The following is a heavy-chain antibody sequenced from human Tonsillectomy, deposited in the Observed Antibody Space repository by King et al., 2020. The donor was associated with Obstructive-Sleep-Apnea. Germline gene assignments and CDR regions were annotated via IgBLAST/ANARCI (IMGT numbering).Heavy chain of an antibody. CDR1: CGSMSRRSYY. Sequence: QLQESGPGLVKPSETLSLTCTVSCGSMSRRSYYWGWTRQPPGKGLGWIGSIHYSGNTYYNPSLQRRVTISVDTSKNQFFLKLSSVTAADTAVYYCARDGGYSYGFEYWGQGTLVTVSS. D-gene: IGHD5-18*01. CDR3: ARDGGYSYGFEY. CDR2: IHYSGNT. V-gene: IGHV4-39*07. J-gene: IGHJ4*02.